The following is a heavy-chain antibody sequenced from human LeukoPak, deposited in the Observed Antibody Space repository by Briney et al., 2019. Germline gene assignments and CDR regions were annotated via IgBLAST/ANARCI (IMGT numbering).Heavy chain of an antibody. CDR3: ARESTEDRPGS. Sequence: HPGGSLRLSCAASGFTLSDFWMSWVHQAPGKGLEWVANIDQDGSDKNYVGSVKGRFTISRDDAKNSLFLQMNSLRAEDTAVYYCARESTEDRPGSWGQGTLVTVSS. V-gene: IGHV3-7*01. D-gene: IGHD5/OR15-5a*01. CDR1: GFTLSDFW. CDR2: IDQDGSDK. J-gene: IGHJ5*02.